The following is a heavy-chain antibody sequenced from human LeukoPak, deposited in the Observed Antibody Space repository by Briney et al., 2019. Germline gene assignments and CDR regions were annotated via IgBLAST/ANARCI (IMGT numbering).Heavy chain of an antibody. CDR2: ISSSSSYI. D-gene: IGHD2-2*01. Sequence: GGSLRVSCAASGFTFSSNSMNCVRQAPGKGLEWVSPISSSSSYIYYADSVKGRFTISRDNAKNSLYLQMNSLRAEDTAVYYCARGPYQLLPFDYWGQGTLVTVSS. CDR3: ARGPYQLLPFDY. CDR1: GFTFSSNS. J-gene: IGHJ4*02. V-gene: IGHV3-21*01.